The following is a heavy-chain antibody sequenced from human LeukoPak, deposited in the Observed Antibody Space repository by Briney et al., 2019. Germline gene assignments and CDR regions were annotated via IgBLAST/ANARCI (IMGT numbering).Heavy chain of an antibody. D-gene: IGHD2-21*02. CDR2: IYYSGST. CDR3: ARAVVATPKYYFDY. CDR1: GGSISSYY. J-gene: IGHJ4*02. V-gene: IGHV4-59*01. Sequence: KPSETLSLTCTVSGGSISSYYWSWIRQPPGKGLEWIGYIYYSGSTNYNPSLKSRVTISVDTSKNQFSLKLSSVTAADTAVYYCARAVVATPKYYFDYWGQGTLVTVSS.